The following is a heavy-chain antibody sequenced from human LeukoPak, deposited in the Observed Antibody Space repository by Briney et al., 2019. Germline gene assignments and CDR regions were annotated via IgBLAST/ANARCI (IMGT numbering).Heavy chain of an antibody. J-gene: IGHJ3*02. D-gene: IGHD1-14*01. Sequence: SETLSLTCTVSGGSISSYYWSWIRQPPGKGLEWIGYIYYSGSTNYNPSLKSRVTISVDTSKNQFSLKLSSVTAADTAVYYCARGDRTLRTLGYAFDIWGQGTMVTVSS. CDR1: GGSISSYY. V-gene: IGHV4-59*01. CDR3: ARGDRTLRTLGYAFDI. CDR2: IYYSGST.